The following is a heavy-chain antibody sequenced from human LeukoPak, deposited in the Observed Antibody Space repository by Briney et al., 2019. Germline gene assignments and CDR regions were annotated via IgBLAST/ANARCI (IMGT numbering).Heavy chain of an antibody. J-gene: IGHJ4*02. CDR1: GFKFDDYG. V-gene: IGHV3-20*04. D-gene: IGHD2-8*01. CDR3: AREGIYCVNGVCYLDY. Sequence: GGSLRLSCAASGFKFDDYGMSWVRQAPGKGLEWVSGISWNGGNTGYADSVKGRFTISRDNAKNSLFLQVNSLRADDTAFYYCAREGIYCVNGVCYLDYWGQGTLVTV. CDR2: ISWNGGNT.